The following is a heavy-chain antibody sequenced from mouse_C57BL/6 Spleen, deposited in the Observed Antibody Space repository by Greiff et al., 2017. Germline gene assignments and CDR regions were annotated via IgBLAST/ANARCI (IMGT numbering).Heavy chain of an antibody. CDR3: ARHNYGMDH. CDR2: ISNGGGST. J-gene: IGHJ2*01. Sequence: EVKLVESGGGLVQPGGSLKLSCAASGFTFSDYYMYWVRQTPEKRLEWVAYISNGGGSTYYPDTVKGRFTISRDNAKNTLYLQMSRLKSEDTAMYYCARHNYGMDHWGQGTTLTVSS. D-gene: IGHD1-1*01. V-gene: IGHV5-12*01. CDR1: GFTFSDYY.